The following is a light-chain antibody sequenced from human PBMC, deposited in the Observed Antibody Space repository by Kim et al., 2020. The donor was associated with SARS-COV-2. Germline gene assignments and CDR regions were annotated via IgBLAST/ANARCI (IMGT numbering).Light chain of an antibody. V-gene: IGKV1-16*02. J-gene: IGKJ5*01. CDR1: QDISNY. CDR2: SAS. CDR3: QQYKNYPFT. Sequence: ASLGDRVTITCRASQDISNYLAWFQQKPGKAPKSLIYSASNLQSGVPSKFSGSSSGTDFTLTITSLQPEDFATYYCQQYKNYPFTFGQGTRLEIK.